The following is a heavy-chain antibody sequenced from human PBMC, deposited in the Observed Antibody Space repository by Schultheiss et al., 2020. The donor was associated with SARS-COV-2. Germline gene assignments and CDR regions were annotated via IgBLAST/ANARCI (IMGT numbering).Heavy chain of an antibody. D-gene: IGHD1-20*01. V-gene: IGHV3-21*01. Sequence: GGSLRLSCAASGFTFSSYAMSWVRQAPGKGLEWVSSISSSSSYIYYADSVKGRFTISRDNSKNTLYLQMNSLRAEDTAVYYCAKDTPYNWNDGGAFDIWGQGTMVTVSS. CDR2: ISSSSSYI. CDR3: AKDTPYNWNDGGAFDI. CDR1: GFTFSSYA. J-gene: IGHJ3*02.